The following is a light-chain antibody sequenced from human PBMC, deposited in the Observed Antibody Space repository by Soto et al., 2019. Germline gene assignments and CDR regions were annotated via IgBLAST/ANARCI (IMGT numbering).Light chain of an antibody. CDR3: MQALRTPHT. Sequence: DIVMTQSPLSLPVTPGEPASISCRSSQSLLHSNGYNYLDWYLQKPGQSPQLLIYLGSYRASRVPDRFSGSGSGLDFTLTISRVEAEDVGVYYCMQALRTPHTFGQGTKLEI. CDR2: LGS. V-gene: IGKV2-28*01. CDR1: QSLLHSNGYNY. J-gene: IGKJ2*01.